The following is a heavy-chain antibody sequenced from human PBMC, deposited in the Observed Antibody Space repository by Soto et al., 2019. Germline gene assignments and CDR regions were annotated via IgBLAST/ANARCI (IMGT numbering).Heavy chain of an antibody. CDR1: GYTFTDYH. Sequence: QVQLVQSGAEVKKPGASVKVSCKASGYTFTDYHIHWVRQAPGQGLEFMGWINANNGGAGSAQQFQGRVTVTRDTSITTVYMELSNLRYDDTAVYYCAREGGSETLQPSYNWFDTWGKGTLVTVSS. V-gene: IGHV1-2*02. CDR2: INANNGGA. D-gene: IGHD6-25*01. J-gene: IGHJ5*02. CDR3: AREGGSETLQPSYNWFDT.